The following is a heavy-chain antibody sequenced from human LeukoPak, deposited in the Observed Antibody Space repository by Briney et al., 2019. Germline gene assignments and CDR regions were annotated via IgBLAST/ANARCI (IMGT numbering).Heavy chain of an antibody. Sequence: HPGRSLRLSCAASGFTFSSYGMHWVRQAPGKGLEWVAVIWYDGSNKYYADSVKGRFTISRDNSKNTLYLQMNSLRAEDTAVYYCARDPYPGPYYFDYWGQGTLVPVSS. J-gene: IGHJ4*02. CDR1: GFTFSSYG. CDR3: ARDPYPGPYYFDY. CDR2: IWYDGSNK. V-gene: IGHV3-33*01. D-gene: IGHD2-2*01.